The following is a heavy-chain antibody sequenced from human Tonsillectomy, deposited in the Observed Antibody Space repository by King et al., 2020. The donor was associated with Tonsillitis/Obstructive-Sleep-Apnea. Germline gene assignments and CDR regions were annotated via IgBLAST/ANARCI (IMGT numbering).Heavy chain of an antibody. D-gene: IGHD3-10*01. CDR3: ARVPWFEEKAASPSFDY. V-gene: IGHV1-18*01. J-gene: IGHJ4*02. CDR2: ISAYNGNT. CDR1: GYSFTSYG. Sequence: VQLVQSGAEVKKPGASVKVSCKASGYSFTSYGISWVRQAPGQGLEWMGWISAYNGNTNYAQKFQGRVTLTTDTSTGTAYMELRKLRSDDTAVYYCARVPWFEEKAASPSFDYWGQGTLVTVSS.